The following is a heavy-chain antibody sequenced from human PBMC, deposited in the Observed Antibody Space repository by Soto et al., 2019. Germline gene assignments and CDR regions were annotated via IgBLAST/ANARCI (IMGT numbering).Heavy chain of an antibody. D-gene: IGHD6-13*01. CDR1: GGTFSSYA. V-gene: IGHV1-69*01. J-gene: IGHJ6*02. CDR3: ARENQPVGAANNYYYYGMDD. CDR2: IIPIFGTA. Sequence: QVQLVQSGAEVKKPGSSVKVSCKASGGTFSSYAISWVRQAPGQGLEWMGGIIPIFGTANYAQKFQGRVTITADESTSTAYMELSSRRSEDTGVYYCARENQPVGAANNYYYYGMDDWGQGTTVTVSS.